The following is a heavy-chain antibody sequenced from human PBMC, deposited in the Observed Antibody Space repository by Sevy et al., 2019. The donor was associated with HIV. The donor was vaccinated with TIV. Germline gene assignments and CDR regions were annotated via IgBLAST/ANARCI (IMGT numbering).Heavy chain of an antibody. J-gene: IGHJ4*02. CDR2: IYYSGST. Sequence: SETLSLTCTVSGGSIRTSSYSWGWIRQPPGKGLEWTGNIYYSGSTYYNPSLKSRVTISIDTSKDQFSLKLSSVTAAETAEDYCERHVQGYHAYDVAIWGQGTLVTVSS. D-gene: IGHD5-12*01. CDR3: ERHVQGYHAYDVAI. V-gene: IGHV4-39*01. CDR1: GGSIRTSSYS.